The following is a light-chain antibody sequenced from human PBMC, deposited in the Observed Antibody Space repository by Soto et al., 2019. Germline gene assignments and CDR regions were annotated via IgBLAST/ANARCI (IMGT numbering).Light chain of an antibody. CDR2: LGS. Sequence: DIVMTQSPLSLPVTPGEPASISCRSSQSLLHINAYNYLGWYLQKPGQSPQLLIYLGSNRASGVPDRFSGSVSGTDFKLKISRVEADDVGVYFCIQSIQTPYTFGQGTKVESK. V-gene: IGKV2-28*01. CDR3: IQSIQTPYT. CDR1: QSLLHINAYNY. J-gene: IGKJ2*01.